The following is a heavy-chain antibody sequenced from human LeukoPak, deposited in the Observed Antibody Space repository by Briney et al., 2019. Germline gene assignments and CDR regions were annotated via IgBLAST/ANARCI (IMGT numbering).Heavy chain of an antibody. CDR3: ARSGGSGSYYARYYYYMDV. D-gene: IGHD3-10*01. V-gene: IGHV7-4-1*02. Sequence: ASVKVSCKASGYTFTSYAINWVRQAPGQGLEWVGWINTNTGNPTYVQGFTGRFVFSLDTSVSTAYLQISSLKAEDTAVYYCARSGGSGSYYARYYYYMDVWGKGTTVTVSS. J-gene: IGHJ6*03. CDR2: INTNTGNP. CDR1: GYTFTSYA.